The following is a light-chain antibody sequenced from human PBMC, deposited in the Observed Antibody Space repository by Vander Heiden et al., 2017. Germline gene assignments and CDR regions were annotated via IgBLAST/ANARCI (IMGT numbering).Light chain of an antibody. V-gene: IGLV3-21*02. CDR1: SSRSTS. CDR3: QVWDSSSDHRGV. Sequence: SYVLTQPPSVSVAPGQTARISCGENSSRSTSVHWYQRRPGQVPVLVIYDVSDQRSVVPERFSGSNSGNTATLTISRVEAGDEADYYCQVWDSSSDHRGVFGGGTKLTVL. CDR2: DVS. J-gene: IGLJ2*01.